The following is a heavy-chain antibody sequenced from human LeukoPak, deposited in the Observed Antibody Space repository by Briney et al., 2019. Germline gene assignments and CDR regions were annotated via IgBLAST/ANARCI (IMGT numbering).Heavy chain of an antibody. D-gene: IGHD3-3*01. CDR2: ISAIGDT. Sequence: SETLSLTCAVSGSFIGSYYWTWIRQSPERGLEWIGYISAIGDTNYNPPLKSRVAMSVDTSKGQFSLRLTSVTAADTAVYYCARHSNFWDIDHWSPGTLVTVSS. CDR1: GSFIGSYY. CDR3: ARHSNFWDIDH. J-gene: IGHJ4*02. V-gene: IGHV4-4*09.